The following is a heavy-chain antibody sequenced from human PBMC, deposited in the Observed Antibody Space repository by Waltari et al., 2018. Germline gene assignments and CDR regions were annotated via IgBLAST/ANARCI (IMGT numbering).Heavy chain of an antibody. CDR1: GFTLSNYW. CDR3: VRDQWFAFDI. J-gene: IGHJ3*02. D-gene: IGHD3-22*01. V-gene: IGHV3-7*01. CDR2: IMTDGREE. Sequence: EVQLVESGGGLVQPGGSLRLSCAASGFTLSNYWMSWVRQAPGKGLEWVANIMTDGREEYYVDSVRGRFTISRDNAKNSLYLQMNSPRPEDTAVYYCVRDQWFAFDIWGQGTMVTVSS.